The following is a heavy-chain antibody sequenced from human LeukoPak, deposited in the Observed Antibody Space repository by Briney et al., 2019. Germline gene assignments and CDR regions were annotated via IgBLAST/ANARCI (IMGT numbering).Heavy chain of an antibody. V-gene: IGHV4-39*01. CDR2: IYYSGNS. D-gene: IGHD6-19*01. J-gene: IGHJ4*02. CDR3: ARQDGKVASKHIDY. Sequence: SETLSLTCNVSGGYINSNSYYWGWIRQPPGKGLEWIGSIYYSGNSYYNPSLKSRVTISVDTSKNQFSLRLSSVTAADSAVYYCARQDGKVASKHIDYWGQGTLVTVSS. CDR1: GGYINSNSYY.